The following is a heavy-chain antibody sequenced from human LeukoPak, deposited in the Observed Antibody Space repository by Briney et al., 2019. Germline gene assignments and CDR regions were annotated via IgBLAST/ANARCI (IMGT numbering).Heavy chain of an antibody. CDR1: GFTFTDYS. D-gene: IGHD6-25*01. Sequence: PGGSLRLSCAPSGFTFTDYSMNWVRQAPGKGLEWVASISTVSTYTFYADSVKGRFSISRDNVRNLLYLQMSSLGAGDTAVYYCARDGSGFYLYNYMDVWGKGTTVTVSS. CDR2: ISTVSTYT. CDR3: ARDGSGFYLYNYMDV. J-gene: IGHJ6*03. V-gene: IGHV3-21*06.